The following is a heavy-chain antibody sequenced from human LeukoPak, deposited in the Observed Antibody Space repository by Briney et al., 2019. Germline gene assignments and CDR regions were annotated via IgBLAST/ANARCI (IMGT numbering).Heavy chain of an antibody. J-gene: IGHJ4*02. D-gene: IGHD3-10*01. CDR2: TNPSTGGT. V-gene: IGHV1-2*02. CDR1: GYTFTGSY. CDR3: ARGGAFCSITACHEFDH. Sequence: ASVKVSCKTSGYTFTGSYLHWVRQVPGQGLESMSWTNPSTGGTKSAQQFEGRVTMTRDTSNTTGYLELRSLRLDDTAKYYCARGGAFCSITACHEFDHWGQGTLVIVSS.